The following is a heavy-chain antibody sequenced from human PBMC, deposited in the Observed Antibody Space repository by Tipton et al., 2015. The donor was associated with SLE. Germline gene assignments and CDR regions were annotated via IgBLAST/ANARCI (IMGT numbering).Heavy chain of an antibody. CDR2: ISSGGTTI. J-gene: IGHJ6*02. CDR3: ARNSDSSGYGYYYHGMDV. V-gene: IGHV3-11*01. CDR1: GDSFTYYH. Sequence: LSLTCTVSGDSFTYYHWSWIRQAPGKGLEWVSYISSGGTTIYYADSVKGRFTISRDNDKNSLYLQMNSLRAEDTAIYYCARNSDSSGYGYYYHGMDVWGQGTTVTVSS. D-gene: IGHD3-22*01.